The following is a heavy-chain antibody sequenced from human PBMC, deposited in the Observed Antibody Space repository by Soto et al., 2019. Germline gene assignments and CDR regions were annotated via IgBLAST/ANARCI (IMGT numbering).Heavy chain of an antibody. V-gene: IGHV1-18*01. J-gene: IGHJ4*02. Sequence: GASVKVSCKASGYTFTSYGISWVRQAPGQGLEWMGWISAYNGNTNYAQKLQGRVTMTTDTSTSTAYMELRSLRSDDTAVYYCARGEYYDFWSGPGSYYHYWGQGTLVTVFS. CDR3: ARGEYYDFWSGPGSYYHY. CDR1: GYTFTSYG. D-gene: IGHD3-3*01. CDR2: ISAYNGNT.